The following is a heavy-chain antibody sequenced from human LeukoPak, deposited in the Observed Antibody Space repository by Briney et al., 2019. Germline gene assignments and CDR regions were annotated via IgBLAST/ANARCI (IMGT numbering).Heavy chain of an antibody. V-gene: IGHV1-69*05. CDR2: IIPIFGTA. Sequence: ASVKVSCKASGYTFTGYYMHWVRQAPGQGLEWMGGIIPIFGTANYAQKFQGRVTITTDESTSTAYMELSSLRSEDTAVYYCARGRYSNYGTYYYYMDVWGKGTTVTVSS. CDR3: ARGRYSNYGTYYYYMDV. CDR1: GYTFTGYY. J-gene: IGHJ6*03. D-gene: IGHD4-11*01.